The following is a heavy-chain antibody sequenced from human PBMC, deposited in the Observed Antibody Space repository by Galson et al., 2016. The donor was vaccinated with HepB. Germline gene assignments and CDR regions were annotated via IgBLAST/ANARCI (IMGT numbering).Heavy chain of an antibody. CDR2: IRGSGGST. CDR1: GFTFRSYA. V-gene: IGHV3-23*01. CDR3: ARDPGFRNGMNV. J-gene: IGHJ6*02. Sequence: SLRLSCAASGFTFRSYAMSWVRQAPGEGLEWVSGIRGSGGSTYYADSVKGRFTISRDNSMNALYLQMNSLRAEDTAVYYCARDPGFRNGMNVWGQETTVTVSS.